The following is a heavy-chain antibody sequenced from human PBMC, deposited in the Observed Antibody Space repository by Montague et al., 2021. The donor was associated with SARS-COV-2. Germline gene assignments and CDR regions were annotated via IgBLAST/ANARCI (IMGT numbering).Heavy chain of an antibody. Sequence: SETLSLTCAVYGGSFNDYQWSWIRQPPGKGLEWVEEINHSGSTNYNPSXXSRVTISVDTSKNQFSLKLSPVTAADTAVYYCARGTSTINMIVEVITGIGYYFDYWGQGTLVTVSS. D-gene: IGHD3-22*01. V-gene: IGHV4-34*01. CDR3: ARGTSTINMIVEVITGIGYYFDY. CDR1: GGSFNDYQ. J-gene: IGHJ4*02. CDR2: INHSGST.